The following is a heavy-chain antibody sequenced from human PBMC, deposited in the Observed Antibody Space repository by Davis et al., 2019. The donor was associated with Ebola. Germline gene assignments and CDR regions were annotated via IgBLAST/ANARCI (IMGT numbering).Heavy chain of an antibody. CDR1: GFSLSTSGMC. CDR2: IDWDDDK. D-gene: IGHD1-14*01. CDR3: ARTLTTINYYGMDV. V-gene: IGHV2-5*08. Sequence: SGPTLVKPTQTLTLTCTFSGFSLSTSGMCVSWIRQPPGKALEWLALIDWDDDKRYSPSLKSRLTITTDTSKNQVVLTMTNMDPVDTATYYCARTLTTINYYGMDVWGQGTTVTVSS. J-gene: IGHJ6*02.